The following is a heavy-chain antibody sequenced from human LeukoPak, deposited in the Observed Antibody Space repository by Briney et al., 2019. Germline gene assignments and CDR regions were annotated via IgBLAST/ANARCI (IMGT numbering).Heavy chain of an antibody. CDR2: FDPEDGET. V-gene: IGHV1-24*01. D-gene: IGHD6-6*01. Sequence: ASVKVSCKVSGYTLTELSMHWVRQAPGKGLEWMGGFDPEDGETIYAQKFQGRVTMTRDTSISTAYMELSRLRSDDTAVYYCARRGTGSEYSSSSGPHYYYMDVWGKGTTVTVSS. CDR1: GYTLTELS. J-gene: IGHJ6*03. CDR3: ARRGTGSEYSSSSGPHYYYMDV.